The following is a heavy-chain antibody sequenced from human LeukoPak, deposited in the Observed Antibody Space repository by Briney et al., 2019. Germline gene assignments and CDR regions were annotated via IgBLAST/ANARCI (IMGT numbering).Heavy chain of an antibody. CDR3: ARDVTYHSFDY. Sequence: PGGSLRLSYAASGFTFNSYWIRLVHQAPGKGLEWVANINEDGSKKYYVDSVIGRFTISKDNDKNSLYLQINSLRAEDMAVYYCARDVTYHSFDYWGQGILVTVSS. J-gene: IGHJ4*02. V-gene: IGHV3-7*04. CDR1: GFTFNSYW. CDR2: INEDGSKK.